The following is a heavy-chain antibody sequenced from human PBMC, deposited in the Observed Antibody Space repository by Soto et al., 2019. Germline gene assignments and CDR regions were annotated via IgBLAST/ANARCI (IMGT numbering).Heavy chain of an antibody. V-gene: IGHV3-30-3*01. CDR3: ARAPTSRFDY. CDR1: GFTFSTFA. J-gene: IGHJ4*02. CDR2: ISADGTNK. Sequence: PGGSPRLSCSASGFTFSTFAVHWVRQAPGKGLEWVAVISADGTNKYYADSVKGRFTISRDNSKNTLFLQMDSLRTEDTAMYYCARAPTSRFDYWGQGTLVTVSS.